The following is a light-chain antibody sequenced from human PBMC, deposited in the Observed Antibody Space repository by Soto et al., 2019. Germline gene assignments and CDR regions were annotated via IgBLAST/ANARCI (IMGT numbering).Light chain of an antibody. V-gene: IGKV1-9*01. Sequence: IQFTQSPSFLSSSVVDRFTITCRASQGIRSDLAWYQQKPGKAPKLLIYAASTLQSGVPSRFSGSGSGTEFTLTISSLQPDDFATYYCQQYRSPPRTFGQGTKVDIK. CDR3: QQYRSPPRT. CDR2: AAS. J-gene: IGKJ1*01. CDR1: QGIRSD.